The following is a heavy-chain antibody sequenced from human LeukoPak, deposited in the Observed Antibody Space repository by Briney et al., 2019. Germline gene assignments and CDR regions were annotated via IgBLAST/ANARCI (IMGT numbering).Heavy chain of an antibody. D-gene: IGHD3-22*01. CDR1: GFTFSSYA. Sequence: PGRSLRLSCAASGFTFSSYAMHWVRQAPGKGLEWVAFVSYDGSNKYYADSVKGRFTISRDNSKNTLSMQMNSLRAEDTAVYYCAKGKDYYDSSGYYYTNAFDIWGQGTMVTVSS. J-gene: IGHJ3*02. CDR2: VSYDGSNK. CDR3: AKGKDYYDSSGYYYTNAFDI. V-gene: IGHV3-30*18.